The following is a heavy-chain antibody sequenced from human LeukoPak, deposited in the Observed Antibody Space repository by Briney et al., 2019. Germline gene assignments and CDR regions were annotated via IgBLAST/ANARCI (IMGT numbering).Heavy chain of an antibody. V-gene: IGHV3-21*01. CDR2: SSSSSSYI. J-gene: IGHJ4*02. D-gene: IGHD3-3*01. Sequence: GGSLRLSCAASGFTFSSYSMNWVRQAPGKGLEWVSSSSSSSSYIYYADSVKGRFTISRDNAKNSLYLQMNSLRAEDTAVYYCAREALEGKSDYWGQGTLVTVSS. CDR1: GFTFSSYS. CDR3: AREALEGKSDY.